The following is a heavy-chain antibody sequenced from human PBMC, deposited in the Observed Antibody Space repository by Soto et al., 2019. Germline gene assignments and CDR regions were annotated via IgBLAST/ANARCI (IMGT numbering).Heavy chain of an antibody. CDR2: IYSGGST. Sequence: GSLRLSCAASGFTVSSNYMSWVRQAPGKGLEWVSVIYSGGSTYYADSVKGRFTISRDNSKNTLYLQMNSLRAEDTAVYYCARDQLDYYDSSGYNAFDIWGQGTMVTVSS. J-gene: IGHJ3*02. CDR3: ARDQLDYYDSSGYNAFDI. D-gene: IGHD3-22*01. V-gene: IGHV3-53*01. CDR1: GFTVSSNY.